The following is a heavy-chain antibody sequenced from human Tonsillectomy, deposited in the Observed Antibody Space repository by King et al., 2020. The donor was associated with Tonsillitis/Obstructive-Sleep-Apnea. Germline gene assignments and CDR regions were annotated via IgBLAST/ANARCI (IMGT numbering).Heavy chain of an antibody. Sequence: QLVQSGAEVEKPGASVRVSCKASGYTFISYGISWVRQAPGQGLEWMGWINTYNGNTNYVQKLQGRLTMTTDTSTSTAFMELRSLRSDDTAVYYCARGKGASPLDYWGQGTLVTVAS. CDR2: INTYNGNT. CDR1: GYTFISYG. J-gene: IGHJ4*02. CDR3: ARGKGASPLDY. D-gene: IGHD4/OR15-4a*01. V-gene: IGHV1-18*01.